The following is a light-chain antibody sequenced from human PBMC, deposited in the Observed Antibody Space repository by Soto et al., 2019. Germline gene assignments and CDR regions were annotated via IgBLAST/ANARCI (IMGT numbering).Light chain of an antibody. J-gene: IGLJ1*01. Sequence: QSALTQPASVSGSPGQSITISCTGTSSDVGGHNYVSWYQQHPGKAPKLMIYEVSNRPSGVSNRFSGSKSGNTASLTISGLQAEDEADYYCSSYTSSSTHNYVFGTGTKVTVL. CDR1: SSDVGGHNY. CDR3: SSYTSSSTHNYV. V-gene: IGLV2-14*01. CDR2: EVS.